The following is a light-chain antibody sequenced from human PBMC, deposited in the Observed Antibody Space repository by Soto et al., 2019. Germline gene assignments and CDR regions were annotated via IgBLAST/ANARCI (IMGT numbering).Light chain of an antibody. V-gene: IGKV3-20*01. Sequence: VLTQSPGTLSLSPGERSTISSRASQSISSIYLAWYQHKPGHAPRLLIYGASSWATGIPHRFSGSGSGTDLTLTLSRLEPEAGGMYYCQQYGVSPQFTFGHGTGVAMK. CDR1: QSISSIY. CDR3: QQYGVSPQFT. CDR2: GAS. J-gene: IGKJ2*01.